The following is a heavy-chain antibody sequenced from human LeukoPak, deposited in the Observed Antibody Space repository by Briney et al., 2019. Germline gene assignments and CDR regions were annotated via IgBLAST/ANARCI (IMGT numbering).Heavy chain of an antibody. CDR3: ARDSYRALEY. CDR1: GFIFDSHW. V-gene: IGHV3-7*01. Sequence: GGSLRLSCAASGFIFDSHWMNWVRHAPGKGLEWVAHLNQDGTETYYADSVRGRFTISRDNAKSSLYLQMNGLRAGDTAMYSCARDSYRALEYWGQGALVTVSS. J-gene: IGHJ4*02. CDR2: LNQDGTET. D-gene: IGHD1-14*01.